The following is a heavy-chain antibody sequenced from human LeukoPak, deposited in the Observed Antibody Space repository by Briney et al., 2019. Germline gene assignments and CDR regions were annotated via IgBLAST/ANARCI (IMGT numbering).Heavy chain of an antibody. V-gene: IGHV3-23*01. D-gene: IGHD6-19*01. CDR1: GFTFSTYS. CDR2: ISGSGSIT. J-gene: IGHJ5*02. CDR3: AKRGSGSSGWFNWFDP. Sequence: GGSLRLSCAASGFTFSTYSMNWVRQAPGQGLEWVSTISGSGSITYYADSVKGRFTISRDNSKNTLYLQMNSLRAEDTAVYYCAKRGSGSSGWFNWFDPWGQGTLVTVSS.